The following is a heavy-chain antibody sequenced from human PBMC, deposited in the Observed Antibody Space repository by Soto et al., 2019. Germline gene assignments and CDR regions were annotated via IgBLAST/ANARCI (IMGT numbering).Heavy chain of an antibody. Sequence: DSVKVCCKASGSPFTSYGISLARQAPGQGLGWMGWISAYNGNTNYAQKLQGRVTMTTDTSTSTAYMELRSLRSDDTAVYYCARPWTTGGFDRWGQGTMVTASS. V-gene: IGHV1-18*01. CDR3: ARPWTTGGFDR. D-gene: IGHD7-27*01. J-gene: IGHJ5*02. CDR1: GSPFTSYG. CDR2: ISAYNGNT.